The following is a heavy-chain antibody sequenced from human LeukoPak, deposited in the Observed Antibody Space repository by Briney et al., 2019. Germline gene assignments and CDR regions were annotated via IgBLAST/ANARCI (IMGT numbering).Heavy chain of an antibody. CDR2: IYHSGST. Sequence: SETLSLTCTVSGYPISSDYYWGWIRQPPGKGLEWIGTIYHSGSTYYNPSLKSRVTISVDTSKNQFSLKLSSVTAADTAVYYCARIEHGYSSGWYSGYYYYMDVWGKGTTVTVSS. D-gene: IGHD6-19*01. J-gene: IGHJ6*03. CDR3: ARIEHGYSSGWYSGYYYYMDV. V-gene: IGHV4-38-2*02. CDR1: GYPISSDYY.